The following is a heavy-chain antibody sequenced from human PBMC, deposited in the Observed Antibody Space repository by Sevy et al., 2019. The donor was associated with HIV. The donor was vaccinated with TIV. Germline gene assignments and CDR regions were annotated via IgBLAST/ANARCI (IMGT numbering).Heavy chain of an antibody. CDR3: TRDKTILEGRYGMDV. D-gene: IGHD3-3*01. Sequence: GESLKISCAASGFTFSSYNMNWVRQTPGKGLECVSFISSGSGYIYYADSVKGRFTISRDNAKNSLYLQMNSLRAEDTAMYYCTRDKTILEGRYGMDVWGQGTTVTVSS. CDR2: ISSGSGYI. J-gene: IGHJ6*02. CDR1: GFTFSSYN. V-gene: IGHV3-21*01.